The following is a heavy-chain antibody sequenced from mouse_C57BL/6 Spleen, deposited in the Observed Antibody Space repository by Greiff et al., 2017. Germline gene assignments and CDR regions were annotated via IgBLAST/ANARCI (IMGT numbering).Heavy chain of an antibody. Sequence: QVQLQQSGAELVRPGASVTLSCKASGYTFTDYEMHWVKQTPVHGLEWIGAIDPETGGTAYNQKFKGKAILTADKSSSTAYMELRSLTSEDSAVYYCTRLLGYYYAMDYWGQGTSVTVSS. CDR1: GYTFTDYE. V-gene: IGHV1-15*01. D-gene: IGHD4-1*01. CDR3: TRLLGYYYAMDY. CDR2: IDPETGGT. J-gene: IGHJ4*01.